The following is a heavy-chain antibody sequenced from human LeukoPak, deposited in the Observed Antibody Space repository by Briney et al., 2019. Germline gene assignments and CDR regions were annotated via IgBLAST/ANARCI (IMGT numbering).Heavy chain of an antibody. Sequence: PGGSLRLSCAASGFTFSDYYMSWIRQAPGKGLEWVSYISSSGSTIYYADSVKGRFTISKDNDKNSMYLQMNSMRAEDTAVYYCARNKYSSGWYPFDYWGQGTLVTVSS. D-gene: IGHD6-19*01. CDR3: ARNKYSSGWYPFDY. CDR2: ISSSGSTI. V-gene: IGHV3-11*04. J-gene: IGHJ4*02. CDR1: GFTFSDYY.